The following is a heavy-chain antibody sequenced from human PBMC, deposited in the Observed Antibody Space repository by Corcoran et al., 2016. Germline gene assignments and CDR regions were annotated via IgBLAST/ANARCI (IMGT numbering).Heavy chain of an antibody. CDR2: IYYSGST. V-gene: IGHV4-39*07. CDR3: ARDGGGIVATMPSVYGDYPVNWFDP. CDR1: GGSISSSSYY. Sequence: QLQLQESGPGLVKPSETLSLTCTVSGGSISSSSYYWGWIRQPPGKGLEWIGSIYYSGSTYYNPSLKSRVTISVDTSKNQFSLKLGSVTAAGTAVYYCARDGGGIVATMPSVYGDYPVNWFDPWGQGTLVTVSS. J-gene: IGHJ5*02. D-gene: IGHD5-12*01.